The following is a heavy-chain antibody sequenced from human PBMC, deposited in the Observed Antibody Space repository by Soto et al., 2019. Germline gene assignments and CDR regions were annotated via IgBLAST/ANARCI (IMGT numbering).Heavy chain of an antibody. V-gene: IGHV3-30*03. J-gene: IGHJ4*02. CDR3: AGEVASGY. D-gene: IGHD2-21*01. Sequence: QVQLVESGGDVVQPGRSLRLSCAASGFTFSSYGMHWVRQAPGKGLEWVAVISYDGSVKYYADSVKGRFTISRDNCKNTLYLQMNSLRAEDTAVYYCAGEVASGYWGQGTLVTVSS. CDR1: GFTFSSYG. CDR2: ISYDGSVK.